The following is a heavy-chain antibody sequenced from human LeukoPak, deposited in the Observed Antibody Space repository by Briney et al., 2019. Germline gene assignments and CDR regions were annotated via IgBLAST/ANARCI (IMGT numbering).Heavy chain of an antibody. CDR3: ARIKLWFGELSDY. CDR2: ISGYNGKT. D-gene: IGHD3-10*01. J-gene: IGHJ4*02. V-gene: IGHV1-18*01. CDR1: GYTFNTYG. Sequence: GASVKVSCKSSGYTFNTYGITWVRQAPGQGLEWMGWISGYNGKTKYAQKFQDRVTMTTDTSTTTAYMELRSLRSDDTAVYYCARIKLWFGELSDYWGQGTLVTVSS.